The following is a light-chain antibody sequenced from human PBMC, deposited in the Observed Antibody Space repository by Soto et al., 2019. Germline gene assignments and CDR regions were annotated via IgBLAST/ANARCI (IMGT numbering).Light chain of an antibody. J-gene: IGKJ1*01. V-gene: IGKV3-15*01. CDR2: GAS. CDR1: QRVSSN. Sequence: IVMTQSPATLSVSPWERATLSCRASQRVSSNVAWYQQKPGQAPRLLLYGASARATGVPARFSGSGSGTQFTLTISSLQSEDFAVHYCQQYNNWRQTFGQGTKVDIK. CDR3: QQYNNWRQT.